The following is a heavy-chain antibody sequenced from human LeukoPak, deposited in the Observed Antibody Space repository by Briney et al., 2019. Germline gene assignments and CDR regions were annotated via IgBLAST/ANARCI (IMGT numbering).Heavy chain of an antibody. CDR2: IYTSGST. D-gene: IGHD6-13*01. V-gene: IGHV4-61*02. CDR3: ARVEYSSSWYAGNWFDP. CDR1: GGSISSGSYY. Sequence: SQTLSLICTVSGGSISSGSYYWSWIRQPAGKGLEWIGRIYTSGSTNYNPSLKSRVTISVDTSKNQFSLKLSSVTAADTAVYYCARVEYSSSWYAGNWFDPWGQGTLVTVSS. J-gene: IGHJ5*02.